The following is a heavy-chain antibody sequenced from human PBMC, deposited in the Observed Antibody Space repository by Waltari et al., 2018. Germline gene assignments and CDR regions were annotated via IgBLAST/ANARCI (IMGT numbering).Heavy chain of an antibody. CDR3: AKDEGARLAPTFGMDA. J-gene: IGHJ6*02. CDR2: MTASGLM. Sequence: EMQLVASGGALVQPGGSLSLSCAASGFPFSTYTLHWVRQAPGEGLEWVAVMTASGLMDYGDSVKGRFIISRDNSKNTLYLEMFRLRVEDTARYYCAKDEGARLAPTFGMDAWGQGTTVIVS. V-gene: IGHV3-23*04. CDR1: GFPFSTYT. D-gene: IGHD6-6*01.